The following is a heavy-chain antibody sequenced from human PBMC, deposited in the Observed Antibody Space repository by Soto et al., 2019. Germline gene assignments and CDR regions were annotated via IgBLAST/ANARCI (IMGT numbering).Heavy chain of an antibody. CDR1: GFTFSSYA. CDR2: ISYDGSNK. Sequence: GGSLRLSCAASGFTFSSYAMHWVRQAPGKGLEWVAVISYDGSNKYYADSVKGRFTISRDNSKNTLYLQMNSLRAEDTAVYYCARDRVVAATRLYLTDYYYYGMDVWGQGTTVTVSS. J-gene: IGHJ6*02. V-gene: IGHV3-30-3*01. CDR3: ARDRVVAATRLYLTDYYYYGMDV. D-gene: IGHD2-15*01.